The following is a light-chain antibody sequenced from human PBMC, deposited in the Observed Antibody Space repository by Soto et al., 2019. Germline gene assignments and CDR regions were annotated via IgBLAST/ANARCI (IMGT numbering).Light chain of an antibody. V-gene: IGLV2-23*02. CDR2: EVS. CDR3: CSYAGTNTYL. Sequence: QSVLTQPASVSGSPGQSISISCTGTSSHVETYNLVSWYQQSSGKAHKLMIYEVSKRPSGVSNRFSGSKSGNTASLTISGLQAEDEADYYCCSYAGTNTYLLGTGTKVTVL. CDR1: SSHVETYNL. J-gene: IGLJ1*01.